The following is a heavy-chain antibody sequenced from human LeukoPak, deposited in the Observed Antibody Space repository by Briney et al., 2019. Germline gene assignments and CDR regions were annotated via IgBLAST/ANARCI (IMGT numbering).Heavy chain of an antibody. Sequence: GGSLRLSCAASGFTFSSYGMHWVRQAPGKGLEWVAVISYDGSNKYYADSVKGRVTISRDNSKNTLYLQMNSLRAEDTAVYYCAKDVEMATTLGFDYWGQGTLVTVSS. D-gene: IGHD5-24*01. CDR1: GFTFSSYG. CDR2: ISYDGSNK. J-gene: IGHJ4*02. CDR3: AKDVEMATTLGFDY. V-gene: IGHV3-30*18.